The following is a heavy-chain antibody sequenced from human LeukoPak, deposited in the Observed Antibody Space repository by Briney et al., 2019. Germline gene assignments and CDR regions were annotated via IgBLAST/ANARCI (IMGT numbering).Heavy chain of an antibody. V-gene: IGHV3-20*04. CDR3: ARRPAAGYFYDMDV. CDR2: IHGNGGTT. CDR1: GFTFDDYG. Sequence: GGSLILSCVGSGFTFDDYGMGWVRQAPGKGLEWVSGIHGNGGTTGYADSVKGRFSISRDNAKNSLYLQMNSLRAEDTAVYYCARRPAAGYFYDMDVWGQGTAVTVSS. D-gene: IGHD6-13*01. J-gene: IGHJ6*02.